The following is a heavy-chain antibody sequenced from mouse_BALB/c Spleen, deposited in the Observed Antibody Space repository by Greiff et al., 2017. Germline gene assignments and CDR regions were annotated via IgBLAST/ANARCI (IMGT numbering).Heavy chain of an antibody. D-gene: IGHD3-2*01. CDR3: ARDDDSSGYPFAY. CDR1: GFSLTSYG. Sequence: VQLQESGPGLVAPSQSLSITCTVSGFSLTSYGVHWVRQPPGKGLEWLGVIWAGGSTNYNSALMSRLSISKDNSKSQVFLKMNSLQTDDTAMYYCARDDDSSGYPFAYWGQGTLVTVSA. J-gene: IGHJ3*01. CDR2: IWAGGST. V-gene: IGHV2-9*02.